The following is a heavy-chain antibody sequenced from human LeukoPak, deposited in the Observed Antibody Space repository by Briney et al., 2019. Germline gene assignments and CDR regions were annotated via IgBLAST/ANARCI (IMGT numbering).Heavy chain of an antibody. D-gene: IGHD2-2*01. Sequence: PGGSLTLSCTASGYTFSRNNKNSARQAPGKGLEWVSVIYIGGSTYYADSVKGRFTISRDISKNTLYLQMNSLRAEDTAMYYCARLGFAVPAVTFQTWGKGTLVTVSS. CDR3: ARLGFAVPAVTFQT. J-gene: IGHJ4*02. CDR2: IYIGGST. V-gene: IGHV3-53*01. CDR1: GYTFSRNN.